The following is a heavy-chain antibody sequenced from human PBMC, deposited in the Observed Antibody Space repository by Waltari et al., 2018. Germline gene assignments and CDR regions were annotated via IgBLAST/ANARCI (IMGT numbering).Heavy chain of an antibody. Sequence: EVQLVESGGGLVQPGGSLRLSCAASGFTFRNYWMHWVRQAPGKGLVWVSRIDTDGRSTTYADSVKGRFTISRDNAKNTLYLQMNSLRAEDTAVYYCARDRGYGYYFDYWGQGTLVTVSS. V-gene: IGHV3-74*01. D-gene: IGHD5-18*01. J-gene: IGHJ4*02. CDR2: IDTDGRST. CDR1: GFTFRNYW. CDR3: ARDRGYGYYFDY.